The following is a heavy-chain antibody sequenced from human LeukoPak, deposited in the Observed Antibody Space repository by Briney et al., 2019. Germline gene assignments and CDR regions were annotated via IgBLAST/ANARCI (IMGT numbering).Heavy chain of an antibody. J-gene: IGHJ3*02. CDR3: ASPHVSSSGAFDI. V-gene: IGHV1-2*02. D-gene: IGHD6-6*01. Sequence: ASVKVSCKASGYTFTGYYMHWVRQAPGQGLEWMGWINPNSGGTNYAQKFQGRVTMTRDTSISTAYMELSRLRSDDTAVYYCASPHVSSSGAFDIWGQGNPGHRLL. CDR2: INPNSGGT. CDR1: GYTFTGYY.